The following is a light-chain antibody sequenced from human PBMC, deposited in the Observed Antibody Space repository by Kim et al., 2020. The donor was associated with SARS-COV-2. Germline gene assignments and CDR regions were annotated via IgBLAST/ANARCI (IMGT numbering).Light chain of an antibody. J-gene: IGKJ4*01. CDR2: GAS. CDR1: QSVRNN. Sequence: IVMTQSPATLSVSPGERVTLSCRDSQSVRNNLAWYQQRPGQAPRLLIDGASTRATDISARFSGSGSGTEFTLTIRSLQSEDLAVYYCQQYNDWPLLTFGGGTKVDIK. CDR3: QQYNDWPLLT. V-gene: IGKV3-15*01.